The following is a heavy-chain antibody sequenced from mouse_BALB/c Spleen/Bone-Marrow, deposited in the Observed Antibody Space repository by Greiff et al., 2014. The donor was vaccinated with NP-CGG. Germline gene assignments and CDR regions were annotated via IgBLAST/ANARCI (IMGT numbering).Heavy chain of an antibody. Sequence: EVKLMESGGGLVQPGGFLRLSCTTSGFTFTDYFMTWVRQPPGKALEWLGFIRNKANGYTTEYNPSVKGRFTISRDTSRGILYLQMNTLRAEDSAIYFCARDYSGYFDFWGQGTTLTVSS. V-gene: IGHV7-3*02. CDR2: IRNKANGYTT. J-gene: IGHJ2*01. CDR1: GFTFTDYF. D-gene: IGHD5-1*01. CDR3: ARDYSGYFDF.